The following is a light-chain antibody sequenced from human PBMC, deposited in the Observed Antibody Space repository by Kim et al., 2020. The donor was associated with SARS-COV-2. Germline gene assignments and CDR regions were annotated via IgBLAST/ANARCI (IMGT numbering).Light chain of an antibody. J-gene: IGKJ2*01. CDR3: QDYHSNPRT. Sequence: STSVGDRVTITCRARQSISRWLAWYQQKPGKAPKLLIYDASSLESGVPSRFSGSGSGTEFTLTISSLQPDDFATYYCQDYHSNPRTFGQGTKLEI. CDR1: QSISRW. CDR2: DAS. V-gene: IGKV1-5*01.